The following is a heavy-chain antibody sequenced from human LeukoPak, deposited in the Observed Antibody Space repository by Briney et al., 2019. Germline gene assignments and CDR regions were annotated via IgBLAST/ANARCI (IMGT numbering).Heavy chain of an antibody. V-gene: IGHV3-23*01. CDR3: AKRRLAYQFQSQYYGMDV. CDR1: GFTFSSYA. J-gene: IGHJ6*02. Sequence: GGSLRLSCAAPGFTFSSYAMSWVRQAPGKGLEWVSVISGTGGSTYYADSVKGRFAISRDNSKNTLFLQLNSLRVEDMAVYYCAKRRLAYQFQSQYYGMDVWGQGTTVTVSS. D-gene: IGHD3-9*01. CDR2: ISGTGGST.